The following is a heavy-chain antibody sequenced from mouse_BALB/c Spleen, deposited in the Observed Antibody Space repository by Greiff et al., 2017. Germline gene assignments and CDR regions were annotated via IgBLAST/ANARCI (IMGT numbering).Heavy chain of an antibody. CDR2: IYPGSGST. D-gene: IGHD1-1*01. CDR1: GYTFTDYV. J-gene: IGHJ1*01. CDR3: AKFITTRGYFDV. V-gene: IGHV1-81*01. Sequence: QVQLQQSGPELVKPGASVKMSCKASGYTFTDYVISWVKQRTGQGLEWIGEIYPGSGSTYYNEKFKGKATLTADKSSNTAYMQLSSLTSEDSAVYFCAKFITTRGYFDVWGAGTTVTVSS.